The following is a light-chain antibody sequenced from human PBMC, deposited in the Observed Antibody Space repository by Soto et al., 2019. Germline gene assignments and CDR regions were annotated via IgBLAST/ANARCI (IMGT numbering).Light chain of an antibody. V-gene: IGKV1-39*01. CDR1: QSISSY. J-gene: IGKJ3*01. CDR3: QQCYSTPIFT. CDR2: AAS. Sequence: DIQMTQSPSSLSASVGDRVTITCRASQSISSYLNWYQQKPGKAPKLLIYAASSLQSGVPSRFSGSGTGTDFTLNISSLQPEDFATYYCQQCYSTPIFTFGPGTKVNI.